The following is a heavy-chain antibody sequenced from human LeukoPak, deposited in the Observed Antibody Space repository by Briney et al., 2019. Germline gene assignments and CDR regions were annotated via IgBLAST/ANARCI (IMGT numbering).Heavy chain of an antibody. V-gene: IGHV4-38-2*01. D-gene: IGHD1-26*01. CDR1: GYSISSGYY. J-gene: IGHJ5*02. Sequence: KPSETLSLTCAVSGYSISSGYYWGWIRQPPGKGLEWIGSISHSGSTYYNPSLKSRVTISVDTSKNQFSLKLSSVTAADTAVYYCARRRYSGSIGNWFDPWGQGTLVTVSS. CDR2: ISHSGST. CDR3: ARRRYSGSIGNWFDP.